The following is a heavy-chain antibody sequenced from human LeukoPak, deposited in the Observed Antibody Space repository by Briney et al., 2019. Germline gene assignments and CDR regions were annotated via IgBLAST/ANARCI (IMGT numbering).Heavy chain of an antibody. CDR1: GFTVSGNY. V-gene: IGHV3-66*01. CDR3: ARDSPRTGRYFDWLLFDY. J-gene: IGHJ4*02. CDR2: IYSGGST. D-gene: IGHD3-9*01. Sequence: GGSLRLSCAAFGFTVSGNYMSWVRQAPGKGLEWVSVIYSGGSTYYADSVKGRFTISRGNSKNTLYIQMNSLRAEDTAVYYCARDSPRTGRYFDWLLFDYWGQGTLVTVSS.